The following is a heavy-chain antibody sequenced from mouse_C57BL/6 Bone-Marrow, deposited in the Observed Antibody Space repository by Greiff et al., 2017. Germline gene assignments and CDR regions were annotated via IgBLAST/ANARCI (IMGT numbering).Heavy chain of an antibody. CDR2: IYPRRGNT. D-gene: IGHD1-1*01. CDR1: GYTFTSYG. Sequence: VQLQQSGAELARPGASVKLSCKASGYTFTSYGISWVKQRTGQGLEWIGEIYPRRGNTYYNEKLKGKATLTADKSSSTAYMELRSLTSEDSAVYFCARVYYYGSSDYFDYWGQGTTLTVSS. V-gene: IGHV1-81*01. J-gene: IGHJ2*01. CDR3: ARVYYYGSSDYFDY.